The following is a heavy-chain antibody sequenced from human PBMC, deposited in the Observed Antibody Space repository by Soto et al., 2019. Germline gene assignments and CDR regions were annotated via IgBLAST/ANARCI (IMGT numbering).Heavy chain of an antibody. CDR3: AREDDGGDRDYYGLDV. V-gene: IGHV4-30-4*08. CDR2: IHYTGSI. D-gene: IGHD2-21*01. CDR1: GGSISSEYFH. Sequence: QVQLQQSGPGLVEPSQTLSLTCAVSGGSISSEYFHWTWIRQSPGKGLEWIGYIHYTGSIMYNPSFKSRLTMAVDTTKNQFSLQLTSVTAADTAVYFCAREDDGGDRDYYGLDVWGLGTTVTVSS. J-gene: IGHJ6*02.